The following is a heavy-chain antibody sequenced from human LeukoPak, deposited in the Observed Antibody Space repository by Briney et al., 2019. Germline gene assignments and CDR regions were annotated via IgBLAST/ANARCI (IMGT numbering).Heavy chain of an antibody. CDR2: ISAYNGNT. CDR1: GYTFTSYG. CDR3: ARDRGSYFHDAFDI. D-gene: IGHD1-26*01. Sequence: ASVKVSCKASGYTFTSYGISWVRQAPGQGLEWMGWISAYNGNTNYAQKLQGRVTMNTDTSTSTAYMELRSLRSDDTAVYYCARDRGSYFHDAFDIWGQGTMVTVSS. J-gene: IGHJ3*02. V-gene: IGHV1-18*01.